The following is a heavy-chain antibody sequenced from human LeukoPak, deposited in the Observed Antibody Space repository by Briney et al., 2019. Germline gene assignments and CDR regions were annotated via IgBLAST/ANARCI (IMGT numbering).Heavy chain of an antibody. D-gene: IGHD2-2*01. J-gene: IGHJ5*02. CDR2: IYYSGST. CDR3: ASQSGKDCSSTSCYLGWFDP. CDR1: GGSISSSSYY. Sequence: PSETLSLTCTVSGGSISSSSYYWGCIRQPPGKGLEWIGSIYYSGSTYYNPSLKSRVTISVDTSKNQFSLKLSSVTAADTAVYYCASQSGKDCSSTSCYLGWFDPWGQGTLVTVSS. V-gene: IGHV4-39*07.